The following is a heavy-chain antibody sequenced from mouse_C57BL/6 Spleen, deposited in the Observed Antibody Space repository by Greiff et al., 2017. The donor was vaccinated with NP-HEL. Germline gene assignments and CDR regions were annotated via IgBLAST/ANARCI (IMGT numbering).Heavy chain of an antibody. V-gene: IGHV1-7*01. D-gene: IGHD3-2*02. CDR3: ARDLDSSGYDY. CDR2: INPSSGYT. Sequence: VQGVESGAELAKPGASVKLSCKASGYTFTSYWMHWVNQRPGQGLEWIGYINPSSGYTKYNQKFKDKATLTADKSSSTAYMQLSSLTYEDSAVYYCARDLDSSGYDYWGQGTTLTVSS. CDR1: GYTFTSYW. J-gene: IGHJ2*01.